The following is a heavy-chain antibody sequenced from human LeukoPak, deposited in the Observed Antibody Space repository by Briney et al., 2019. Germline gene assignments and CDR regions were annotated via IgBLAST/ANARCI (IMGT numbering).Heavy chain of an antibody. V-gene: IGHV4-59*08. CDR2: IYYSGST. Sequence: SKTLSLTCTVSGGSISSYYWSWIRQPPGKGLEWIGYIYYSGSTNYNPSLKSRVTISVDTSKNQFSLKLSSVTAADTAVYYCARQYPLRLGELPDYWGQGTLVTVSS. J-gene: IGHJ4*02. CDR1: GGSISSYY. D-gene: IGHD3-16*01. CDR3: ARQYPLRLGELPDY.